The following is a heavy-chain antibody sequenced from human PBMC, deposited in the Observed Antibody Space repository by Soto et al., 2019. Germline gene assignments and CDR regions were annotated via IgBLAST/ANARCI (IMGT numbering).Heavy chain of an antibody. V-gene: IGHV3-23*01. D-gene: IGHD6-13*01. J-gene: IGHJ4*02. CDR2: IPGGGSST. Sequence: GGSLRLSCEASGFTFSSYAMRWVRQAPGKGLVWVSAIPGGGSSTYYADSVKGRFTMSRDNSRNTLYLQMNSLTADDTALYYCAKVLGGKARSYFDSWGQGTLVTVSP. CDR1: GFTFSSYA. CDR3: AKVLGGKARSYFDS.